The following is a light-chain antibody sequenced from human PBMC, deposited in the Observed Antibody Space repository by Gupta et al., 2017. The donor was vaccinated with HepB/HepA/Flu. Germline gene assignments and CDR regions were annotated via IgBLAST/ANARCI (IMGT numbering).Light chain of an antibody. CDR3: QAWDSGHVV. V-gene: IGLV3-1*01. Sequence: SYELTQPPSVSVSPGQTASIACSGDKLEEKYACWYQQKPGQSPVLVIYQDTNRPSGIPERFSCSNSGNTATLTIGGTQAMDEADYYCQAWDSGHVVFGGGTKLTVL. CDR2: QDT. CDR1: KLEEKY. J-gene: IGLJ2*01.